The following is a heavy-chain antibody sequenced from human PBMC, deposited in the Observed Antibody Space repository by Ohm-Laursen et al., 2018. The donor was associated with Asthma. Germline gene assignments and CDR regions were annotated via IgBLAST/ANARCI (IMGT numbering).Heavy chain of an antibody. CDR2: ISTASTFI. D-gene: IGHD1-26*01. Sequence: SLRLSCSPSGFPFSLYTMTWVRQAPGKGLEWVASISTASTFIYYADSVRGRFTTSRDNAKNSVYLQMNSLRAEDTALYYFARIGPEWELPGREYSLHHWGQGTQVTVSS. J-gene: IGHJ1*01. V-gene: IGHV3-21*01. CDR1: GFPFSLYT. CDR3: ARIGPEWELPGREYSLHH.